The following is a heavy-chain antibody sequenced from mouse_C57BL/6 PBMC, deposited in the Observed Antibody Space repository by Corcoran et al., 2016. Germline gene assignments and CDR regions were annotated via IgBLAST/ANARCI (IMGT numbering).Heavy chain of an antibody. CDR2: INTYSGVP. D-gene: IGHD1-1*01. CDR3: ARGGSTTVVSGYFDY. V-gene: IGHV9-3*01. J-gene: IGHJ2*01. Sequence: QIQLVQSGPELKKPGETVKISCKASGYTFTTYGMSWVKQAPGKGLKWMGWINTYSGVPTYADDFKGRFAFSLETSASTAYLQINNLKNEDTATYFCARGGSTTVVSGYFDYWGQGTTLTVSS. CDR1: GYTFTTYG.